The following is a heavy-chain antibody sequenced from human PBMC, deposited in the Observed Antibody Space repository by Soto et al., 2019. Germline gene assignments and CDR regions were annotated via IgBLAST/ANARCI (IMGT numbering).Heavy chain of an antibody. V-gene: IGHV4-31*03. CDR2: IYYSGST. CDR3: ATDSSSGSYFEIDY. D-gene: IGHD1-26*01. CDR1: GGSISSGGYY. J-gene: IGHJ4*02. Sequence: SETLSLTCTVSGGSISSGGYYWSWIRQHPGKGLEWIGYIYYSGSTYYNPSLKSRVTISVDTSKNQFSLKLSSVTAADTAVYYCATDSSSGSYFEIDYWGQGTMVTVSS.